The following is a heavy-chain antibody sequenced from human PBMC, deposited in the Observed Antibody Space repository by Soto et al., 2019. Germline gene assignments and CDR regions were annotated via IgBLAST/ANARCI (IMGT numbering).Heavy chain of an antibody. Sequence: ASVKVSCKASGGTFSSYAISWVRQAPGQGLEWMGGIIPIFGTANYAQKFQGRVTITADESTSTAYMELSSLRSEDTAVYYCARGNSPTKYYYDSSGYEGFDYWGQGTLVTVSS. D-gene: IGHD3-22*01. J-gene: IGHJ4*02. CDR1: GGTFSSYA. CDR2: IIPIFGTA. CDR3: ARGNSPTKYYYDSSGYEGFDY. V-gene: IGHV1-69*13.